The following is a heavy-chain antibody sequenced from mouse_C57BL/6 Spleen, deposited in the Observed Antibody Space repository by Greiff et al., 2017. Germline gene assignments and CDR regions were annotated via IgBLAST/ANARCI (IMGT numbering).Heavy chain of an antibody. CDR2: IDPSDSET. J-gene: IGHJ4*01. CDR1: GYTFPSYW. D-gene: IGHD2-1*01. CDR3: ARKGNYDYAMDY. Sequence: QVQLKQPGAELVRPGSSVKLSCKASGYTFPSYWMHWVKQRPIQGLEWIGNIDPSDSETHYNQKFKDKATLTVDKSSSTAYRQLSSLTSEDAAVYYCARKGNYDYAMDYWGQGTSVTVSS. V-gene: IGHV1-52*01.